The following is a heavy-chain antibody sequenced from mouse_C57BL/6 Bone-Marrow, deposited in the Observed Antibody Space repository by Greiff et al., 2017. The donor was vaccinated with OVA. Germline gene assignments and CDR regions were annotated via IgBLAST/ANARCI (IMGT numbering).Heavy chain of an antibody. CDR2: IDPSDSYT. J-gene: IGHJ2*01. D-gene: IGHD1-1*01. CDR3: ARGKITTVAS. V-gene: IGHV1-59*01. Sequence: QVQLQQPGAELVRPGTSVKLSCKASGYTFTSYWMHWVKQRPGQGLEWIGVIDPSDSYTNYNQKFKGKATLTVDTSSSTAYMQLSSLTSEDSAVYYCARGKITTVASWGQGTTLTVSS. CDR1: GYTFTSYW.